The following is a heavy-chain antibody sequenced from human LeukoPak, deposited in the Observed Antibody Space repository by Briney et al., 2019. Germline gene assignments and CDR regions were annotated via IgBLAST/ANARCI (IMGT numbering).Heavy chain of an antibody. CDR3: ARQTGWGYCSGGSCYVDY. J-gene: IGHJ4*02. CDR2: IYPGDSDT. Sequence: GESLKISCKGSGYSFTSYWIGWVRQMPGKGLEWMGIIYPGDSDTRYSPSFQGQVTISADKSISTAYLQWSSLKASDTAMYYCARQTGWGYCSGGSCYVDYWGQGTLVTVSS. D-gene: IGHD2-15*01. CDR1: GYSFTSYW. V-gene: IGHV5-51*01.